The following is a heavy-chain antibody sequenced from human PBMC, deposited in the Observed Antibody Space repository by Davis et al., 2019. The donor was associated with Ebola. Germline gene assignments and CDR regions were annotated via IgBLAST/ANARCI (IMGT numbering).Heavy chain of an antibody. J-gene: IGHJ5*02. CDR1: GFTFSNYW. D-gene: IGHD3-10*01. Sequence: PGGSLRLSCAASGFTFSNYWMSWVRQAPGKGLEWVSGIIGSGGRTYHADSVKGRFTISRDNSRNTLYLQMNSLRAEDTAMYYCVKDRNYDSGSYQGHDPWGQGTLVTVSS. CDR3: VKDRNYDSGSYQGHDP. CDR2: IIGSGGRT. V-gene: IGHV3-23*01.